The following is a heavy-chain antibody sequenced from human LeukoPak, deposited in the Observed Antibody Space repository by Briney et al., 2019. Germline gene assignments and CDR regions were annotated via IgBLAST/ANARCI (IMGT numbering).Heavy chain of an antibody. D-gene: IGHD2-2*01. Sequence: GASLKICCKGSGYIFTSYWISWVRQLPGKNLEWMGRIDPSDSYTNYSTSSQGHVTSSADKSISTAYLQWSSLKASDTAMYYCARVGYCSSTSCYRFGFDYWGQGTLVTVSS. CDR2: IDPSDSYT. CDR3: ARVGYCSSTSCYRFGFDY. CDR1: GYIFTSYW. V-gene: IGHV5-10-1*01. J-gene: IGHJ4*02.